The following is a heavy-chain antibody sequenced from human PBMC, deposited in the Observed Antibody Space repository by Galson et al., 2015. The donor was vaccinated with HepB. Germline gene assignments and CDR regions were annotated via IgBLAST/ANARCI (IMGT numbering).Heavy chain of an antibody. V-gene: IGHV3-30*04. D-gene: IGHD3/OR15-3a*01. J-gene: IGHJ4*02. Sequence: SLRLSCAASGFILSGHRIHWVRQTPGKGLEWVATMSPDGVSTYYAESVKGRFTISRDNSKNTVDVEMNNLRAEDTAIYYCVKDYTGHWTFDYWGPGTLVTVSS. CDR2: MSPDGVST. CDR1: GFILSGHR. CDR3: VKDYTGHWTFDY.